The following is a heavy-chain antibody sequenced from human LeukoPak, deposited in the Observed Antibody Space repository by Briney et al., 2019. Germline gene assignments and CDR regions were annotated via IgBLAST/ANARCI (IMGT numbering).Heavy chain of an antibody. CDR1: GFTFSSYA. Sequence: GGSLRLSCAASGFTFSSYAMSWVRQAPGKGLAWVSAISGSGGSTYYADSVKGRFTISRDNSKNTLYLQMNSRRAEDTAVYYCAKAGEQWLVRFSSGYYYGMDVWGQGTTVTVSS. CDR2: ISGSGGST. V-gene: IGHV3-23*01. D-gene: IGHD6-19*01. CDR3: AKAGEQWLVRFSSGYYYGMDV. J-gene: IGHJ6*02.